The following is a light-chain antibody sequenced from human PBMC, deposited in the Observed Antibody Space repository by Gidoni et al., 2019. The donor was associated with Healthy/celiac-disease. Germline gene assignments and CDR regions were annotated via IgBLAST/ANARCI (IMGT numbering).Light chain of an antibody. J-gene: IGLJ2*01. CDR3: CSYAGSYTLV. Sequence: QSALTQPRSVSASPGPAVTLSCTGTSRAVGGYNYVSWYQQHPGKAPKLLIYDVSKRPSGVPDRFSGSKSGNTASLPISGLQAEDEADYYCCSYAGSYTLVFGGGTKLTVL. CDR2: DVS. V-gene: IGLV2-11*01. CDR1: SRAVGGYNY.